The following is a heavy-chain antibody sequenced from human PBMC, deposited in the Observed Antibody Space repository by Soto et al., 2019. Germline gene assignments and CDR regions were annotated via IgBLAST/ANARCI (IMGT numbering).Heavy chain of an antibody. CDR2: INHSGST. Sequence: LETLGLTCAVYGGSFRGYYWSWIRQPPGKGLEWIGEINHSGSTNYNPSLKSRVTISVDTSKNQFSLKLSSVTAADTAVYYCARVLTPARAFDIWGQGTMVTVSS. J-gene: IGHJ3*02. CDR3: ARVLTPARAFDI. V-gene: IGHV4-34*01. CDR1: GGSFRGYY. D-gene: IGHD3-9*01.